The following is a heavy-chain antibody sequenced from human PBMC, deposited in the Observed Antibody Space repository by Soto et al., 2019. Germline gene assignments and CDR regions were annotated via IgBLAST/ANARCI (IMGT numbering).Heavy chain of an antibody. CDR3: AVSTVTTQYYYYYYGMDV. D-gene: IGHD4-17*01. V-gene: IGHV1-69*13. CDR2: IIPIFGTA. Sequence: SVKVSCKASGGTFSGYAISWVRQAPGQGLEWMGGIIPIFGTANYAQKFQGRVTITADESTSTAYMELSSLRSEDTAVYYCAVSTVTTQYYYYYYGMDVWGQGTTVTVSS. CDR1: GGTFSGYA. J-gene: IGHJ6*02.